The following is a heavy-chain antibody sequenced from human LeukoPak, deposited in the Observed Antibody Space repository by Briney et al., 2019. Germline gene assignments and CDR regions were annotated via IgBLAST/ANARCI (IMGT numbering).Heavy chain of an antibody. V-gene: IGHV3-66*01. D-gene: IGHD3-10*01. Sequence: GGPLRLSCAASGFTVSSNYMSWVRQAPGKGLEWVSVIYSGGSTYYADSVKGRFTISRDNSKNTLYLQMNSLRAEDTAVYYCARDDLKPGSGRYPHYGMDVWGQGTTVTVSS. CDR3: ARDDLKPGSGRYPHYGMDV. J-gene: IGHJ6*02. CDR1: GFTVSSNY. CDR2: IYSGGST.